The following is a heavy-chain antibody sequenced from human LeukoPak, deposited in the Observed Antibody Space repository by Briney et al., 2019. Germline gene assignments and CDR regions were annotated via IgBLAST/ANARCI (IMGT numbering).Heavy chain of an antibody. D-gene: IGHD3-22*01. V-gene: IGHV4-39*01. CDR3: TRRVAGSGYRDY. Sequence: SETLSLTCTVSGGSISSSNPYWGWIRQPPGKGLEWIGNIYYSGSTNYNPSPKSRVTISVDTSKNQFSLKLSSVTAADTAEYYCTRRVAGSGYRDYWGQGTLVTVSS. CDR2: IYYSGST. CDR1: GGSISSSNPY. J-gene: IGHJ4*02.